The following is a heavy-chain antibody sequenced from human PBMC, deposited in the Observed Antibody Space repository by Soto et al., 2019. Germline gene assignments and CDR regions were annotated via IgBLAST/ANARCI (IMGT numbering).Heavy chain of an antibody. D-gene: IGHD6-13*01. CDR3: ARGAGAAAGTYYYYGMDV. Sequence: GGSLRLSCAASGFTFSSYGMHWVRQAPGKGLEWVAVIWYDGSNKYYADSVKGRFTISRDNSKNTLYLQMNSLRAEDTAVYYCARGAGAAAGTYYYYGMDVWGQGTTVTVSS. V-gene: IGHV3-33*01. J-gene: IGHJ6*02. CDR1: GFTFSSYG. CDR2: IWYDGSNK.